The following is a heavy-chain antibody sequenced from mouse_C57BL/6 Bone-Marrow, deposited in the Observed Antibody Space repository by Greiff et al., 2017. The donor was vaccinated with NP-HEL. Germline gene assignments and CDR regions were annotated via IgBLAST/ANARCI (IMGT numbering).Heavy chain of an antibody. V-gene: IGHV5-6*02. CDR3: ARHFAWFAY. CDR2: ISSGGSYT. Sequence: DVKLVESGGDLVKPGGSLKLSCAASGFTFSSYGMSWVRQTLDKRLEWVATISSGGSYTYYPDSVKGRFTISRDNAKNTLYLQMSSLKSEDTAMYYCARHFAWFAYWGQGTLVTVSA. J-gene: IGHJ3*01. CDR1: GFTFSSYG.